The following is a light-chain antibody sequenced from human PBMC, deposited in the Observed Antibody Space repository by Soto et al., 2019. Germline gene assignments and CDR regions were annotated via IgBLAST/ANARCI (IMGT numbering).Light chain of an antibody. CDR2: DAT. CDR3: LLVHSGVGV. CDR1: TGAVTSGLY. Sequence: QAVVTQEPSLTVSPGGTVTLTCGSSTGAVTSGLYPYWFQQKPGQAPRTLIYDATNKPSWTPARFSGSLLGGKAALTLSGAQPGDEADYYCLLVHSGVGVFGGGTKLPVL. J-gene: IGLJ2*01. V-gene: IGLV7-46*01.